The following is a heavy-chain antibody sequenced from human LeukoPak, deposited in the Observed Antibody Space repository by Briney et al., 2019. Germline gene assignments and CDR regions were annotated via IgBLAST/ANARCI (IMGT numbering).Heavy chain of an antibody. CDR1: KFPFGSDD. J-gene: IGHJ4*02. D-gene: IGHD4-23*01. CDR3: AKDRRIGDRGRGWKVRYFHS. V-gene: IGHV3-30*18. Sequence: GGSLRLSCAASKFPFGSDDMHCVRQAPGKGLEWVTLISYDGSNKYYADSVKGRFTISRDNSKNTLFLQMNSLRAEDTALYYCAKDRRIGDRGRGWKVRYFHSWGQGTLVTVSS. CDR2: ISYDGSNK.